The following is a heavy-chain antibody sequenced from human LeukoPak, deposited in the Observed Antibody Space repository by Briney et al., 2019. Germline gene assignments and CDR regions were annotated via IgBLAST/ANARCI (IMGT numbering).Heavy chain of an antibody. CDR1: GYTFTSYD. CDR2: MNPNSGST. CDR3: TRDAKYSSERSDY. V-gene: IGHV1-8*03. J-gene: IGHJ4*02. D-gene: IGHD6-19*01. Sequence: GASVKVSCKASGYTFTSYDINWVRQATGQGLEWMGWMNPNSGSTGYAQKFQGRVTITRNTSISTAYMELSSLRSDDAALYYCTRDAKYSSERSDYWGQGTLVTVSS.